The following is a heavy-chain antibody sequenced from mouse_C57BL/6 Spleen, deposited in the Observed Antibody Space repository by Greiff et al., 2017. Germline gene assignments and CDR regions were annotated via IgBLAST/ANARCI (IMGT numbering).Heavy chain of an antibody. Sequence: VQLQQPGTELVKPGASVKLSCKASGYTFTSYWMHWVKQRPGQGLEWIGNINPSNGGTNYNEKFKSKATLTVDKSSSTAYMQLSSLTSEDSAVYYGARSTASYSEGDCFAYWGQGTLVTVSA. CDR1: GYTFTSYW. D-gene: IGHD2-12*01. V-gene: IGHV1-53*01. CDR3: ARSTASYSEGDCFAY. J-gene: IGHJ3*01. CDR2: INPSNGGT.